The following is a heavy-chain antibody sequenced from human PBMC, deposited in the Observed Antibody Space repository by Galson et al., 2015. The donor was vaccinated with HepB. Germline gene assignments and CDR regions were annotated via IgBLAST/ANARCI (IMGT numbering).Heavy chain of an antibody. CDR3: AKDGEDIVVVPAALYWYFDL. CDR2: ISGSGGST. Sequence: SLRLSCAASGFTFSSYAMSWVRQAPGKGLEWVSAISGSGGSTYYADSVKGRFTISRDNSKNTLYLQMNSLRAEDTAVYYCAKDGEDIVVVPAALYWYFDLWGQGTLVTVSS. CDR1: GFTFSSYA. D-gene: IGHD2-2*01. V-gene: IGHV3-23*01. J-gene: IGHJ2*01.